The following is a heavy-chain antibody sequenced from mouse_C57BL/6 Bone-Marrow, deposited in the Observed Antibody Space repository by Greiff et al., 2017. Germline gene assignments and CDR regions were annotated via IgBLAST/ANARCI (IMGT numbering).Heavy chain of an antibody. V-gene: IGHV1-61*01. CDR1: GYTFTSYW. D-gene: IGHD1-1*01. J-gene: IGHJ4*01. Sequence: QVQLKQPGAELVRPGSSVKLSCKASGYTFTSYWMDWVKQRPGQGLEWIGNIYPSDSETHYNQKFKDKATLTVDKSSSTAYMQLSSLTSEDSAVYYCVITTVVAPYYAMDYWGQGTSVTVSA. CDR2: IYPSDSET. CDR3: VITTVVAPYYAMDY.